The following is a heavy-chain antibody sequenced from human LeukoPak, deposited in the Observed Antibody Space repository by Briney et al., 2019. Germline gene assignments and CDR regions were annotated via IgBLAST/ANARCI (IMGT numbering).Heavy chain of an antibody. J-gene: IGHJ6*03. V-gene: IGHV3-43D*03. CDR2: VSWDGGST. CDR3: AKGGRVAYYSYMDV. Sequence: GGSLRLSCAASGVTFGKYAMHWGRQAPGKGLEWVSLVSWDGGSTYYADSVKGRFTISRDNSKNSLYLQMNSLRAEDTALYYCAKGGRVAYYSYMDVWGKGTTVTVSS. CDR1: GVTFGKYA.